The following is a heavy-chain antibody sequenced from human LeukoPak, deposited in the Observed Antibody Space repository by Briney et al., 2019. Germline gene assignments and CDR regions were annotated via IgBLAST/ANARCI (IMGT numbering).Heavy chain of an antibody. Sequence: SETLSLTCTVSGGSISSYYWSWIRQPPGKGLEWIGYIYYSGSTNYNPSLKSRVTISVDTSKSQFSLKLSSVTAADTAVYYCARLYYDSSGYYFQHWGQGTLVTVSS. J-gene: IGHJ1*01. D-gene: IGHD3-22*01. CDR3: ARLYYDSSGYYFQH. V-gene: IGHV4-59*01. CDR2: IYYSGST. CDR1: GGSISSYY.